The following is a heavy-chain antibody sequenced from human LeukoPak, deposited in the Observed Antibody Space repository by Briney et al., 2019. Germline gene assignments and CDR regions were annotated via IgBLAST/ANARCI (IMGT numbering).Heavy chain of an antibody. D-gene: IGHD2-15*01. Sequence: GGSLRLSCAASGFTFSSYAMSWVRQAPGKGLEWVSYISSSSSYTNYADSVKGRFTISRDNAKNSLYLQMNSLRAEDTAIYYCAKDQSDGCYSPIDYWGQGTLVTVSS. CDR2: ISSSSSYT. V-gene: IGHV3-11*05. J-gene: IGHJ4*02. CDR1: GFTFSSYA. CDR3: AKDQSDGCYSPIDY.